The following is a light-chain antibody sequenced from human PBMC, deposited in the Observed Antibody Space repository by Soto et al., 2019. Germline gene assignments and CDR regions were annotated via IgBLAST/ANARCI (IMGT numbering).Light chain of an antibody. CDR3: SSYRISNTLV. V-gene: IGLV2-14*01. CDR1: SSDIGGYNY. CDR2: DVS. J-gene: IGLJ1*01. Sequence: HSALTQPASVSGSPGQSIPISCTGTSSDIGGYNYVSWYQQDPGKAPKLMIYDVSSRPSGVSNRFSGSKSGNTASLTISGLHAEDEADYYCSSYRISNTLVFGTGTKVTVL.